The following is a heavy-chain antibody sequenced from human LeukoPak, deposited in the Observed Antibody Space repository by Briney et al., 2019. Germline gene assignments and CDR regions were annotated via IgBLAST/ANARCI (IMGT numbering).Heavy chain of an antibody. J-gene: IGHJ3*02. CDR1: GFTFSNYA. CDR3: ARDRRLGAFDI. D-gene: IGHD3-16*01. V-gene: IGHV3-33*08. Sequence: GGSLRLSCAASGFTFSNYAMGWVRQAPGKGLEWVAVIWYDGSNKYYADSVKGRFTISRDNSKNTLYLQMNSLRAEDTAVYYCARDRRLGAFDIWGQGTMVTVSS. CDR2: IWYDGSNK.